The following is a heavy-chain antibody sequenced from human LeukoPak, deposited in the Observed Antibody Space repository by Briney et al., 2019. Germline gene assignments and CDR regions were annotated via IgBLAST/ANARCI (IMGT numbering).Heavy chain of an antibody. CDR3: AKGKGDGYNWRFDS. CDR2: ISGSGGGT. Sequence: GGSLRLSCAASGFTFSSCGMSWVRQAPGKGLEWVSGISGSGGGTYYADSVKGRFTISRDNSKNTLYLQMNSLRVEDTAVYYCAKGKGDGYNWRFDSWGQGTLVTVSS. J-gene: IGHJ4*02. V-gene: IGHV3-23*01. D-gene: IGHD5-24*01. CDR1: GFTFSSCG.